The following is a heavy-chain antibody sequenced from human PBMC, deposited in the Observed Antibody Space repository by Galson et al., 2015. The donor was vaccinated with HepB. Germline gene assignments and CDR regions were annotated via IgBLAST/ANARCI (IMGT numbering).Heavy chain of an antibody. CDR2: ISSNGGST. J-gene: IGHJ4*02. D-gene: IGHD3-10*01. V-gene: IGHV3-64D*06. Sequence: SLRLSCAASGFTFSSYAMSWVRQAPGKGLEYVSAISSNGGSTYYADSVKGRFTISRDNSKNTLYLQMSSLRAEDTAVYYCVKDTIKLWFGEYYFDYWGQGTLVTVSS. CDR3: VKDTIKLWFGEYYFDY. CDR1: GFTFSSYA.